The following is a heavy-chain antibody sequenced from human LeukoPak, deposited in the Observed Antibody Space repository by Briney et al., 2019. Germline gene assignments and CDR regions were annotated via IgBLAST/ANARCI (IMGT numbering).Heavy chain of an antibody. CDR2: INHSGST. CDR3: ARGRTAGNAFDI. CDR1: GGSFSGYY. Sequence: SETLSLTCAVYGGSFSGYYWSWIHQPPGKGLEWIGEINHSGSTNYNPSLKSRVTISVDTSKNQFSLKLSSVTAVDTAVYYCARGRTAGNAFDIWGQGTMVTVSS. D-gene: IGHD3-10*01. V-gene: IGHV4-34*01. J-gene: IGHJ3*02.